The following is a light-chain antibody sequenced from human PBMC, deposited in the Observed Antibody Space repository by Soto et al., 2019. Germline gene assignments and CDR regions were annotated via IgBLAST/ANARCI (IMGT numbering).Light chain of an antibody. CDR2: GAS. CDR1: QRISSSY. V-gene: IGKV3-20*01. J-gene: IGKJ2*01. Sequence: EIVLTQSPGTLSLSPGERVTLSCRASQRISSSYLAWYQQKPGQAPRLLIYGASNRPTGIPDRFSVSGSGTYFTLTISRLEPEDFAVYYCQRYGSTPWYTFGQGTKVEIK. CDR3: QRYGSTPWYT.